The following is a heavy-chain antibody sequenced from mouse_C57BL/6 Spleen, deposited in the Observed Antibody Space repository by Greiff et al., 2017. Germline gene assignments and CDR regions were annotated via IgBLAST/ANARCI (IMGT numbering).Heavy chain of an antibody. CDR1: GYAFSSSW. V-gene: IGHV1-82*01. CDR3: ARGTTAQATGYFDY. CDR2: IYPGDGDT. D-gene: IGHD3-2*02. Sequence: VQLQQSGPELVKPGASVKISCKASGYAFSSSWMNWVKQRPGKGLEWIGRIYPGDGDTNYNGKFKGKATLTADKSSSTAYMQLSSLTSEDSAVYFCARGTTAQATGYFDYWGQGTTLTVSS. J-gene: IGHJ2*01.